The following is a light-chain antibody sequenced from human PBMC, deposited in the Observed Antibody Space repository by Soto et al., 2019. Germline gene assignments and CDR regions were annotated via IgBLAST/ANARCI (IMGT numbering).Light chain of an antibody. Sequence: DIEVTQHPSSLSASVGDRVTITCRASQGIKNYLAWYQQKPGETPKLLIYAASTLESGIPPLFSGSGSGTDFTLTINNLQPEDVATYYCQRYYNAPFTFGGGTKVEIK. CDR2: AAS. CDR3: QRYYNAPFT. J-gene: IGKJ4*01. V-gene: IGKV1-27*01. CDR1: QGIKNY.